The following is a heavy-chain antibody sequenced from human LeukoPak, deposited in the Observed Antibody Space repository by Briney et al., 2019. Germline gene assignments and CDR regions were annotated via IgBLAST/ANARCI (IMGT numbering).Heavy chain of an antibody. CDR2: IYYSGST. D-gene: IGHD4-11*01. Sequence: PSETLSLTCTVSGGSISSSSYYWGWIRQPPGKGLEWTGSIYYSGSTYYNPSLKSRVTISVDTSKNQFSLKLTSVTAADTAVYYCAATMTSVTGGWFDPWGQGTLVTVSS. J-gene: IGHJ5*02. CDR1: GGSISSSSYY. CDR3: AATMTSVTGGWFDP. V-gene: IGHV4-39*07.